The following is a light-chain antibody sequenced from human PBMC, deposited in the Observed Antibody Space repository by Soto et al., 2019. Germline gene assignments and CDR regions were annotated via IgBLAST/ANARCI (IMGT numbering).Light chain of an antibody. CDR1: SSDIGGYNY. V-gene: IGLV2-14*01. CDR3: SSYTNSSTPHVV. J-gene: IGLJ2*01. CDR2: DVS. Sequence: QSALTQPASVSGSPGQSITISCTGTSSDIGGYNYVSWYQQHPGKAPKLLIYDVSHRPSGVSNRFSGSKSGNTASLTISGLQAEDEADYYCSSYTNSSTPHVVFGGGTKVTVL.